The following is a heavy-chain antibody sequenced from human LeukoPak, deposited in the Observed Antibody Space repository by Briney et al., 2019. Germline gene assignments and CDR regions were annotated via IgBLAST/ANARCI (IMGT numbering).Heavy chain of an antibody. CDR2: INHSGST. CDR1: GGSFSGYY. V-gene: IGHV4-34*01. Sequence: SETLSLTCAVYGGSFSGYYWSWIRQPPGKGLEWIGEINHSGSTNYNPSLKSRVTISVDTSKNQFSLKLSSVTAADTAVYYCASSYCSGGSCYVIDYWGQGTLVTVSS. CDR3: ASSYCSGGSCYVIDY. D-gene: IGHD2-15*01. J-gene: IGHJ4*02.